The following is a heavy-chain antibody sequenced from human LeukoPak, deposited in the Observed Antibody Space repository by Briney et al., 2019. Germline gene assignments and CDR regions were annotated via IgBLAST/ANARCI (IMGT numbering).Heavy chain of an antibody. Sequence: GGSLRLSCAASGFTFSNAWMIWARQAPGKGLEWVGRIKSKTDGETTDYAAPVKGRFTISRDDSKNTLYLQMSSLKTEDTAVYHCTTMTVVPTDYWGQGTLVTVSS. CDR2: IKSKTDGETT. D-gene: IGHD2-2*01. CDR3: TTMTVVPTDY. J-gene: IGHJ4*02. CDR1: GFTFSNAW. V-gene: IGHV3-15*01.